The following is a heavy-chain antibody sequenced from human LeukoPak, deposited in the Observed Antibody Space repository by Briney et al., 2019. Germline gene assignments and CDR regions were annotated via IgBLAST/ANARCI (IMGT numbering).Heavy chain of an antibody. J-gene: IGHJ4*02. Sequence: KPSETLSLTCAVSGGSISSSNWWSWVRQPPGKGLEWIGEIYHSGSTNYNPSLKSRVTISVDKSKNQFSLKLSSVTAADTAVYYCARSYDSSGYYTYYFDYRGQGTLVAVSS. V-gene: IGHV4-4*02. D-gene: IGHD3-22*01. CDR2: IYHSGST. CDR1: GGSISSSNW. CDR3: ARSYDSSGYYTYYFDY.